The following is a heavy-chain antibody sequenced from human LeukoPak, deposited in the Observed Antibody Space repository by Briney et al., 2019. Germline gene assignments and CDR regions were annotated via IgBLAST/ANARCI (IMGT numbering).Heavy chain of an antibody. J-gene: IGHJ6*02. D-gene: IGHD2-15*01. Sequence: SETVSLTCTVSGGSISNYYWSWIRQPPGKGLEWIGYIYYRGSTNYNPSLKSRVTISVDTSKNQFSLKLTSVTAADTAVYYCARDRVVVAATLPSWVDVWGQANSLTVSS. V-gene: IGHV4-59*01. CDR2: IYYRGST. CDR3: ARDRVVVAATLPSWVDV. CDR1: GGSISNYY.